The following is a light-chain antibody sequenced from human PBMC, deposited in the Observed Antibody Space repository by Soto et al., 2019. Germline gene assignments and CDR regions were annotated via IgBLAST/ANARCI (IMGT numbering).Light chain of an antibody. V-gene: IGKV2-30*01. CDR3: MHGRHWT. CDR1: QSLVFRDGNTY. J-gene: IGKJ1*01. CDR2: KVS. Sequence: VVMTQSPLSLPVTLGQPASISCSSSQSLVFRDGNTYLNWFQQRPGQSARRLIYKVSNRDSGVPGRFIGSGSDTNLTLEISRVEAEDVGVYYCMHGRHWTFGQGTKVEIK.